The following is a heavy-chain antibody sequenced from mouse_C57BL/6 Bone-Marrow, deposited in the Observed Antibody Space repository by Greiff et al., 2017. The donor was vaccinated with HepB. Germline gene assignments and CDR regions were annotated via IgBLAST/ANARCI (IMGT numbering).Heavy chain of an antibody. J-gene: IGHJ4*01. CDR2: ISDGGSYT. CDR1: GFTFSSYA. V-gene: IGHV5-4*01. Sequence: EVQGVESGGGLVKPGGSLKLSCAASGFTFSSYAMSWVRQTPEKRLEWVATISDGGSYTYYPDNVKGRFTISRDNAKNNLYLQMSHLKSEDTAMYYCARDSFYYGNYIYAMDYWGQGTSVTVSS. D-gene: IGHD2-1*01. CDR3: ARDSFYYGNYIYAMDY.